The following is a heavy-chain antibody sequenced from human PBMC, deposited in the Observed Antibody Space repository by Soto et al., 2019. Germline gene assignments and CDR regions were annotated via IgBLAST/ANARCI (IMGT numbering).Heavy chain of an antibody. V-gene: IGHV1-46*03. J-gene: IGHJ3*02. CDR3: ARGEATVTTQGAFYI. CDR1: GYTFTSYY. Sequence: ASVKVSCKASGYTFTSYYMHWVRQAPGQGLEWMGIINPSGGSTSYAQKFQGRVTMTRDTSTSTVYMELSSLRSEDTAVYYCARGEATVTTQGAFYIWGQGTMVTVSS. D-gene: IGHD4-17*01. CDR2: INPSGGST.